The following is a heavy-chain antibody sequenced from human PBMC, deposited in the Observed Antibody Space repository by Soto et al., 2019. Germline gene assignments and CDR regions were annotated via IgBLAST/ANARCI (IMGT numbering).Heavy chain of an antibody. CDR1: GFTVSGNY. J-gene: IGHJ4*02. D-gene: IGHD6-13*01. Sequence: EVQLVESGGGFVQPGVSLRLSCAASGFTVSGNYMNWVRQAPGKGLEWVSVIYSDGSTYYAASVKGRFTISSDSSKNRLYLHMNRLISEDTAVYYCARGGGAAAAYWGPGNLVTVS. CDR2: IYSDGST. V-gene: IGHV3-66*01. CDR3: ARGGGAAAAY.